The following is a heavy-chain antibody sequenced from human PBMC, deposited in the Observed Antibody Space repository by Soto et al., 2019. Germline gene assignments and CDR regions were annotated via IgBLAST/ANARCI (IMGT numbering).Heavy chain of an antibody. V-gene: IGHV1-69*01. J-gene: IGHJ4*02. D-gene: IGHD3-22*01. Sequence: QVQLVQSGAEVRKPGSSVTVSCKASGGTFSRHAISWVRQAPGQGLELMGGIIPIFGTANHAQKFQGRVTIIADESTSTVYMELSSLRSEDTAMYYCARGWGYDSNDYYYAYWGQGTLVIVSS. CDR2: IIPIFGTA. CDR1: GGTFSRHA. CDR3: ARGWGYDSNDYYYAY.